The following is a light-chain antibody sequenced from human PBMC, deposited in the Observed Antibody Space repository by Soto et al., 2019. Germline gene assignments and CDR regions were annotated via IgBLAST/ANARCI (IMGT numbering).Light chain of an antibody. Sequence: EIVLTQSPGTRALSPGDTATLSCRASQRVSSHLAWYQQRPGQAPRLLIYAASTRATGIPVRFSGSGSETEFTLTISSLQSEDSALYYCHQYNNWPWTFGQGTKVDIK. CDR1: QRVSSH. J-gene: IGKJ1*01. CDR2: AAS. V-gene: IGKV3-15*01. CDR3: HQYNNWPWT.